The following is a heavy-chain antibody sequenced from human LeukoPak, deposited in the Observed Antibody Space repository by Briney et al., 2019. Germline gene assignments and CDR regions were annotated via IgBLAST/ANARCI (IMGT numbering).Heavy chain of an antibody. CDR2: IYYSGST. V-gene: IGHV4-59*01. CDR1: GGSISSYY. CDR3: ARTGYSSGWYFDY. J-gene: IGHJ4*02. D-gene: IGHD6-19*01. Sequence: SETLSLTCTVSGGSISSYYWSWIRQSPGKGLEWIGYIYYSGSTNYNPSLKSRVTISVDTSKNQFSLKLSSVTAADTAVYYCARTGYSSGWYFDYWGQGTLVAVSS.